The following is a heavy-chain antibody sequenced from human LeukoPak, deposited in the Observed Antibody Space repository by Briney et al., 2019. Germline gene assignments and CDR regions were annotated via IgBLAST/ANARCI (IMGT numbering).Heavy chain of an antibody. D-gene: IGHD5-12*01. J-gene: IGHJ5*02. V-gene: IGHV3-23*01. CDR1: GFTFISYV. CDR3: AKATVSGYGEFVS. Sequence: PWGSLRDSCAASGFTFISYVMSWVRQAPGRGLKWVSIISGCGATTYYVGSVRGRFTISSENSKDTLYLQMNRLRAEDTAGCFCAKATVSGYGEFVSWGQGTLVTVSS. CDR2: ISGCGATT.